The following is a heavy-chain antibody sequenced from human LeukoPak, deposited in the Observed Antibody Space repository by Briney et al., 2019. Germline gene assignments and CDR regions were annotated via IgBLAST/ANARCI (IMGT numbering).Heavy chain of an antibody. Sequence: GGSLRLSCAASGFTFSNYAMHWVRQAPGKGLEWVAVISYDGSNKYHADSVKGRFTISRDNSKNTLYLQMNSLRPEDTAVYYCARDSGPLGIAAAGFHYWGQGTLVTVSS. CDR1: GFTFSNYA. V-gene: IGHV3-30*01. J-gene: IGHJ4*02. CDR3: ARDSGPLGIAAAGFHY. CDR2: ISYDGSNK. D-gene: IGHD6-13*01.